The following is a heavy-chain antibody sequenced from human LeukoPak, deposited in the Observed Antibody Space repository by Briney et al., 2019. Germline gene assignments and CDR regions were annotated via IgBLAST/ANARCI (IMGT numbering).Heavy chain of an antibody. J-gene: IGHJ4*02. V-gene: IGHV3-7*01. CDR2: IRRDGAGT. D-gene: IGHD4-11*01. CDR3: TRTLIDSRPEVPDEY. CDR1: GFSCSDFW. Sequence: GGYLRFSCAGSGFSCSDFWMTWVRPGPGKGLEGMTNIRRDGAGTDYMDSVKGRFTSARDTTMNSLFLQMNSLGAADTSICYCTRTLIDSRPEVPDEYWGQGTLVTVSS.